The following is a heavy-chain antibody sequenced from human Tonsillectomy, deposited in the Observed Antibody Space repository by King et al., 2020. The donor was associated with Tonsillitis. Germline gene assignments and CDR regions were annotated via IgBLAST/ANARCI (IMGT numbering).Heavy chain of an antibody. D-gene: IGHD6-13*01. CDR3: ARHAAADDYFDY. J-gene: IGHJ4*02. V-gene: IGHV4-59*08. CDR1: GGSISSYY. Sequence: VQLQESGPGLVKPSETLSLTCTVSGGSISSYYWSWIRQPPGKGLEWIGYIYYSGSTNDNPSLKSRVTISVDTSKNQFSLKLSSVTAADTAVYYCARHAAADDYFDYWGQGTLVTVSS. CDR2: IYYSGST.